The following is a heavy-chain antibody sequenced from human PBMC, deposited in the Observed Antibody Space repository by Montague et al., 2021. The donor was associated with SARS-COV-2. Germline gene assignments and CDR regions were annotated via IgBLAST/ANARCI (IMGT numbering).Heavy chain of an antibody. V-gene: IGHV4-28*01. CDR3: ATGFSGYSSSWFDKPLLEVEHAGPEFDY. CDR1: GYFISSSNW. J-gene: IGHJ4*02. D-gene: IGHD6-13*01. CDR2: IYYSGST. Sequence: SETLSLTCAVSGYFISSSNWWGWIRQPPGKGLEWIGYIYYSGSTYYNPSLKSRVTMSVDTSKNQFSLKLSSVTAVDTAVYYCATGFSGYSSSWFDKPLLEVEHAGPEFDYWGQGTLVTVSS.